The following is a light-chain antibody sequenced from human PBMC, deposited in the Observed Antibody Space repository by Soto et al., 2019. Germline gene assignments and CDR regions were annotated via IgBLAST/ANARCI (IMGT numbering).Light chain of an antibody. CDR1: QSVGSN. CDR3: QQYKNWPPIT. Sequence: EIVVTQSPATLSVSPGDRATLSCRASQSVGSNLAWYQQKPGQAPRLLIYGASTRATGVPARVTGSGSGREFTLTITSLQSEDSAVYFCQQYKNWPPITFGQGTRLEIK. CDR2: GAS. J-gene: IGKJ5*01. V-gene: IGKV3-15*01.